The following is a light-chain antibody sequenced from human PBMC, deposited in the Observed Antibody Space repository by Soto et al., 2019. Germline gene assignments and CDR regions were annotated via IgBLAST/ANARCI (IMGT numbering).Light chain of an antibody. V-gene: IGKV1-33*01. CDR2: DAS. CDR1: QHINSY. CDR3: QQNDNLPPT. J-gene: IGKJ5*01. Sequence: DVQMTQSPSSLSASVGDRVTITCQVSQHINSYLNWYQQKPGKAPKLLIYDASNLETGVPSRFTGSGSGTDFTFTITSLQPEDFATYYCQQNDNLPPTFGGGTRLEIK.